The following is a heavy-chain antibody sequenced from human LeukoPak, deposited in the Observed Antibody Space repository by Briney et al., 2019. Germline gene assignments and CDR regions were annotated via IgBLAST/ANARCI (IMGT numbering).Heavy chain of an antibody. Sequence: GGSLRLSCTVSGFTVSSNSMSSVRQAPGKGLGWVSFIYSGSPHYSDSVKGRFNISRDNSKNTLYLQMNSLRAEDTAVYYCARRAGAYSHPYDYWGQGTLVTVSS. CDR3: ARRAGAYSHPYDY. D-gene: IGHD4/OR15-4a*01. V-gene: IGHV3-53*01. CDR1: GFTVSSNS. CDR2: IYSGSP. J-gene: IGHJ4*02.